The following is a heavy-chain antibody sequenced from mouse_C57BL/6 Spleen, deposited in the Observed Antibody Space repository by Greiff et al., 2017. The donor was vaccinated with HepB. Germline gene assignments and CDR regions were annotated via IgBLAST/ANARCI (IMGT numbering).Heavy chain of an antibody. CDR1: GFTFTDYY. D-gene: IGHD1-1*01. CDR3: ARSLNYYGSSYDDWYFDV. J-gene: IGHJ1*03. V-gene: IGHV1-36*01. Sequence: VQLKESGPVLVKPGPSVKISCKASGFTFTDYYMHWVKQSHGKSLEWIGLVYPYNGGTSYNQKFKGKATLTVDTSSSTAYMELNSLTSEDSAVYYCARSLNYYGSSYDDWYFDVWGTGTTVTVSS. CDR2: VYPYNGGT.